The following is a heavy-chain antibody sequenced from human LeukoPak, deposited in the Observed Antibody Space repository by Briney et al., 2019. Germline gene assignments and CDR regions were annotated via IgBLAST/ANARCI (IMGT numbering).Heavy chain of an antibody. Sequence: QSGGSLRLSCAASGFTFSSYSMNWVRQAPGKGLEWVSYISSSSSTIYYADSVKGRFTISRDNAKNSLYLQMNSLRAEDTAVYYCARNYDFWSGHLDYWGQGTLVTVSS. V-gene: IGHV3-48*01. J-gene: IGHJ4*02. CDR2: ISSSSSTI. D-gene: IGHD3-3*01. CDR1: GFTFSSYS. CDR3: ARNYDFWSGHLDY.